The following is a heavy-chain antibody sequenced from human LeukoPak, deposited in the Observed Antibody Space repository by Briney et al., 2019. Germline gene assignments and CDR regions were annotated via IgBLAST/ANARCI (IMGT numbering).Heavy chain of an antibody. CDR3: AKATRVAVAGRGYFDY. CDR2: ISGSGGST. CDR1: GFTFSSYA. V-gene: IGHV3-23*01. Sequence: GSLRLSCAASGFTFSSYAMSWVRQAPGKGLEWVSAISGSGGSTYYADSVKGRFTVSRDNSKNTLYLQMNSLRAEDTAVYYCAKATRVAVAGRGYFDYWGQGTLVTVSS. D-gene: IGHD6-19*01. J-gene: IGHJ4*02.